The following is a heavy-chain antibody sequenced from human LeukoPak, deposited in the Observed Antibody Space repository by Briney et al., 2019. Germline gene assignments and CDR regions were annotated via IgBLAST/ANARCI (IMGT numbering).Heavy chain of an antibody. Sequence: SETLSLTCAVYGGSFSGYYWSWIRQPPGKGLEWIGEINHSGSTNYNPSLKSRVTISVDTSKNQFSLKLSSVTAADTAVYYCASFTEPSGFDYWGQGTLVTVSS. CDR1: GGSFSGYY. J-gene: IGHJ4*02. CDR2: INHSGST. CDR3: ASFTEPSGFDY. D-gene: IGHD1-14*01. V-gene: IGHV4-34*01.